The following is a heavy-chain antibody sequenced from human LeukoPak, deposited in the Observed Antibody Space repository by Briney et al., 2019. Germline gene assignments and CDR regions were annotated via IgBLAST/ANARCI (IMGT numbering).Heavy chain of an antibody. D-gene: IGHD2-2*01. CDR3: ASARESCRSAECYEYFQH. CDR2: IYRGGST. CDR1: GFTVGTTS. J-gene: IGHJ1*01. V-gene: IGHV3-53*01. Sequence: GESLKISCTGSGFTVGTTSMSWAHQSPGKGLEWVSVIYRGGSTYYADSVNGRFTISRDNSRNSLSLQMNSLRAEDTAFYYCASARESCRSAECYEYFQHWGQGTLVTVSS.